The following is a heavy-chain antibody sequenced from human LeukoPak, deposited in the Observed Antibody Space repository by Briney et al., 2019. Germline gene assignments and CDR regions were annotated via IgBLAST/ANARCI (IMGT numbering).Heavy chain of an antibody. CDR1: GDSISSSSYY. V-gene: IGHV4-39*07. CDR3: SLRGYDSSGYYYFDY. D-gene: IGHD3-22*01. CDR2: IYYSGST. Sequence: SETLSLTCTVSGDSISSSSYYWGWIRQPPGKGLEWIGSIYYSGSTYYNPSLKSRVTISVDTSKNQFSLKLSSVTAADTAVYYCSLRGYDSSGYYYFDYWGQGTLVTVSS. J-gene: IGHJ4*02.